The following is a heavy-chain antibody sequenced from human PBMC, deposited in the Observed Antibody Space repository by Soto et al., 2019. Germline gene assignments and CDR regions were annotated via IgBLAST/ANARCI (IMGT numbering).Heavy chain of an antibody. Sequence: QAQLQESGPGLVRPSGTLSLTCTVSPFSVPNNNYRNWVRQSPGKALEWIGEIYHSGATYYNPSLSGRAPISMDKSKNQICLKMTSVTAADTAVYYFARDRRYCTDGGCSIMSDAFDVWGQGTLVTVSS. CDR3: ARDRRYCTDGGCSIMSDAFDV. CDR1: PFSVPNNNY. V-gene: IGHV4-4*02. CDR2: IYHSGAT. D-gene: IGHD2-15*01. J-gene: IGHJ3*01.